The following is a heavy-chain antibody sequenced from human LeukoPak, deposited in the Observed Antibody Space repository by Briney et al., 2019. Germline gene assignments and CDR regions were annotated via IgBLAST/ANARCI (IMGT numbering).Heavy chain of an antibody. D-gene: IGHD6-19*01. CDR1: GFTLSIYW. CDR2: INSDGSTT. J-gene: IGHJ4*02. Sequence: GGSLRLSCAASGFTLSIYWMHWVRQGPGKGLVWVSRINSDGSTTTYADSVKGRFTISRDNAKNTLYLQMNSLRGDDTAVYYCARGYSSGWYLFGDYWGQGALVSVSS. V-gene: IGHV3-74*01. CDR3: ARGYSSGWYLFGDY.